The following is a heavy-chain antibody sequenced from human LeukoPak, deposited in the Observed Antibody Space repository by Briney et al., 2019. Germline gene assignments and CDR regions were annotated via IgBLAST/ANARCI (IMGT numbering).Heavy chain of an antibody. V-gene: IGHV3-74*01. CDR1: GFTFSSYW. CDR3: ARDRGAVDAFDM. CDR2: INSDDSST. D-gene: IGHD1-26*01. Sequence: AGTLTLSCAASGFTFSSYWMHWFRHAPGKGLVWVSRINSDDSSTNYADSVRGRFTISRDNAKNTLYLQMNSLSAEDTGVYYWARDRGAVDAFDMWGQGTMVTVSS. J-gene: IGHJ3*02.